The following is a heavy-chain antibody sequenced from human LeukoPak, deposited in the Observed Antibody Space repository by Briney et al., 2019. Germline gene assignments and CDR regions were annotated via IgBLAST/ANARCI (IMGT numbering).Heavy chain of an antibody. V-gene: IGHV3-33*01. CDR2: VRNDGSDT. Sequence: GTSLRLSCTASGLTFTSHGFHWLRQVVGKRLEWVAFVRNDGSDTYHTNSVKGRFSISRDDSKNSLYLQMNSLRPEDTAIYYCARDRGKDYFDSWGQGTQVTVFS. CDR3: ARDRGKDYFDS. D-gene: IGHD4-23*01. J-gene: IGHJ4*02. CDR1: GLTFTSHG.